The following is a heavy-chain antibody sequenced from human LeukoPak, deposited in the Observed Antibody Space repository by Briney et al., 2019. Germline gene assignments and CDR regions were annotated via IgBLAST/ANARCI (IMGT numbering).Heavy chain of an antibody. CDR1: GFTFNTYA. CDR2: ITGSGGDT. CDR3: AKPDVSLLPFDY. J-gene: IGHJ4*02. V-gene: IGHV3-23*01. Sequence: GGSLRLSCAASGFTFNTYAMSWVRQAPGKGLEWVSTITGSGGDTFYADSVKGRFTISRDNSKNTLYLEMNSLRAEDTAVYYCAKPDVSLLPFDYWGQGTLVAVST.